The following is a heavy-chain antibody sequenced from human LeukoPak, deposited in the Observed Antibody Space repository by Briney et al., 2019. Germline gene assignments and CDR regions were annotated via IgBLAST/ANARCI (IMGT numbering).Heavy chain of an antibody. CDR1: GYTFTGYY. J-gene: IGHJ5*02. CDR2: INPNSGGT. D-gene: IGHD3-3*01. Sequence: ASVKASCKASGYTFTGYYMHWVRQAPGQGLEWMGWINPNSGGTNYAQKFQGRVTMTRDTSISTAYMELSRLRSDDTAVYYCARGSTIFGVARLYNWFDPWGQGTLVTVSS. V-gene: IGHV1-2*02. CDR3: ARGSTIFGVARLYNWFDP.